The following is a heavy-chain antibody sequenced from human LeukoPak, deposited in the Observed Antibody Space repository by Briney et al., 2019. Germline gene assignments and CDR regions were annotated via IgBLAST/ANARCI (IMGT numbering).Heavy chain of an antibody. V-gene: IGHV1-18*01. CDR2: ISAYNGNT. J-gene: IGHJ6*02. D-gene: IGHD3-22*01. Sequence: ASVKVSCKASGYTFTSYGISWVRQAPGQGLEWMGWISAYNGNTNYAQKLQGRVTMTTDTSTSTAYMELRSLRSDDTAVYYCARQHYDSSGYYYDYYYYGMDVWGQGTTVTVSS. CDR3: ARQHYDSSGYYYDYYYYGMDV. CDR1: GYTFTSYG.